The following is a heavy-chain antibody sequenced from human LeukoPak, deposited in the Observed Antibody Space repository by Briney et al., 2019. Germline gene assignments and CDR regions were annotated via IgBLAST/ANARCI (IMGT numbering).Heavy chain of an antibody. Sequence: SETLSLTCAVYGGSFSAYYWSWIRQPPGKGLEWIGEINHSGSTNYNPSLKSRVTISVDTSKNQFSLKLSSVTAADTAVYYYARENSSRNFQHWGQGTLVTVSS. CDR1: GGSFSAYY. D-gene: IGHD6-19*01. CDR2: INHSGST. J-gene: IGHJ1*01. V-gene: IGHV4-34*01. CDR3: ARENSSRNFQH.